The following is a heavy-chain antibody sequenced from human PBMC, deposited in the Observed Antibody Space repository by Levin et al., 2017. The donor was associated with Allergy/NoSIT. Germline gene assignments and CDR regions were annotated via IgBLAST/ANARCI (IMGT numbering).Heavy chain of an antibody. CDR2: ISSNGGST. V-gene: IGHV3-64D*06. CDR1: GFTFSSYA. CDR3: VKGCGMWRQQWPQENYFDY. J-gene: IGHJ4*02. Sequence: GGSLRLSCSASGFTFSSYAMHWVRQAPGKGLEYVSAISSNGGSTYYADSVKGRFTISRDNSKNTLYLQMRSLRAEDTTVYYCVKGCGMWRQQWPQENYFDYWGQGTLVTVSS. D-gene: IGHD6-19*01.